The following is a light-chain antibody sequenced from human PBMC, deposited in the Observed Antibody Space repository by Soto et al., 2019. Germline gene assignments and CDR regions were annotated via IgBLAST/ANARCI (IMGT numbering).Light chain of an antibody. CDR2: GAS. Sequence: EIVLTQSPGTLSLSPGERATLSCRASQSVTSSYLAWYQQKPGQAPMLLIYGASRRATGIPDRFSVGGSGTDFTLTIRRLEPEDFGVYYCQQYDSFIFTFGPGTKVDIK. V-gene: IGKV3-20*01. CDR1: QSVTSSY. CDR3: QQYDSFIFT. J-gene: IGKJ3*01.